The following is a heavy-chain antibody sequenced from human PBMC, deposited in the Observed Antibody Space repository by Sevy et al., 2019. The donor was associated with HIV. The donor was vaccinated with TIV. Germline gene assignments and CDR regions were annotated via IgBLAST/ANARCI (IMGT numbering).Heavy chain of an antibody. V-gene: IGHV4-30-4*04. CDR2: FFYSDNF. CDR1: GDSLSSADFY. J-gene: IGHJ4*02. Sequence: SETLSLTCSVSGDSLSSADFYWSWVRQPPGKGLEWIGYFFYSDNFYYNPSLKSRLTISVDTSKNQFSLKLTSVTAAXXXXXXXXXXXXXXSAPFDYWGQGTPVTVSS. D-gene: IGHD6-6*01. CDR3: XXXXXXXSAPFDY.